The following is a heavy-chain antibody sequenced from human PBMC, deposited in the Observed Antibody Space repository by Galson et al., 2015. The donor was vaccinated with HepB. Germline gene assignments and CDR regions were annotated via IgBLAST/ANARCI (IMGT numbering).Heavy chain of an antibody. D-gene: IGHD1-26*01. CDR3: ARDGGLVGGTKVYYYGMDV. CDR1: GFIVTSNY. V-gene: IGHV3-53*01. J-gene: IGHJ6*02. CDR2: IYSGGDT. Sequence: SLRLSCAASGFIVTSNYMSWVRQAPGKGLEWVSVIYSGGDTYYADSVKGRFTISRDNSKNTVYLQMNSLRAEDTAVYYCARDGGLVGGTKVYYYGMDVWGQGTTVTVSS.